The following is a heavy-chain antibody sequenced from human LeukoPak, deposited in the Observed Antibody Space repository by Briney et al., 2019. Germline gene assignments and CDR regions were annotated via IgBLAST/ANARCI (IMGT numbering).Heavy chain of an antibody. CDR3: ARERDDYALDY. Sequence: ASVEVSCKASGYTFSIYYMHWARQAPGQGLEWMGLINPSGSITSYAQKFQGRVTMTRDTSTSTVYMELSSLRSEDTAVYYCARERDDYALDYWGQGALVTVSS. CDR1: GYTFSIYY. D-gene: IGHD4/OR15-4a*01. CDR2: INPSGSIT. V-gene: IGHV1-46*01. J-gene: IGHJ4*02.